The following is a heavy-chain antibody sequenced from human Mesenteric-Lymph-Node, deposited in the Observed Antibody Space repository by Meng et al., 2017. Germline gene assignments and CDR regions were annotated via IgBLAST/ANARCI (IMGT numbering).Heavy chain of an antibody. J-gene: IGHJ4*02. D-gene: IGHD6-19*01. CDR2: IYYSGIS. V-gene: IGHV4-59*11. Sequence: SETLSLTCAVSGGSISGHYWSWIRQPPGMGLEWIGFIYYSGISTYSPSLKSRVIMSVDTSKNQFSLNLSSVTAADTAVYYCARDLYSSGRFDYWGQGTRVTVSS. CDR1: GGSISGHY. CDR3: ARDLYSSGRFDY.